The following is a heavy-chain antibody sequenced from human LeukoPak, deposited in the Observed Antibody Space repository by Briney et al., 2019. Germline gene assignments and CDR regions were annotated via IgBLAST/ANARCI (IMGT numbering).Heavy chain of an antibody. V-gene: IGHV4-4*07. Sequence: SETLSLTCTVSGGSISSYYWSWIRQPAGKGLEWIGRIYTSGSTNYNPSLKSRVTMSVDTSKNQFSLKLSSVTAADTAVYYCARESSSSWFSQSDYWGQGTLVTVSS. J-gene: IGHJ4*02. CDR2: IYTSGST. CDR3: ARESSSSWFSQSDY. CDR1: GGSISSYY. D-gene: IGHD6-13*01.